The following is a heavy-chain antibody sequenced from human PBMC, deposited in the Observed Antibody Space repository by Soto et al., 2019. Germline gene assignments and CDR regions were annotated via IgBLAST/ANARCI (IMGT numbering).Heavy chain of an antibody. Sequence: SETLSLTCAVYGGSSSGYYWSWIRQPPGKGLEWIGEINHSGSTNYNPSLKSRVTISVDTSKNQFSLKLSSVTAADTAVYYCARERNYYGSGSYYPYYYGMDVWGQGTTVTVSS. CDR3: ARERNYYGSGSYYPYYYGMDV. D-gene: IGHD3-10*01. CDR1: GGSSSGYY. CDR2: INHSGST. J-gene: IGHJ6*02. V-gene: IGHV4-34*01.